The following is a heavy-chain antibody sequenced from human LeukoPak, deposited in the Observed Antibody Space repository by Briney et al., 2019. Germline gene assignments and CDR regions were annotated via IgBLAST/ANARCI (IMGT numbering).Heavy chain of an antibody. Sequence: SETLSLTCTVSGRSIRLSSYYCGWIRQPPGRGLEWIGSIYYSGSTYYNPSLKSRVTISVDTSKNQFSLKLRYVTAADTSVYYCARYQNRSSTSWYWWYYYYYMDVWGKGTTVTVSS. CDR2: IYYSGST. CDR1: GRSIRLSSYY. D-gene: IGHD2-2*01. CDR3: ARYQNRSSTSWYWWYYYYYMDV. J-gene: IGHJ6*03. V-gene: IGHV4-39*01.